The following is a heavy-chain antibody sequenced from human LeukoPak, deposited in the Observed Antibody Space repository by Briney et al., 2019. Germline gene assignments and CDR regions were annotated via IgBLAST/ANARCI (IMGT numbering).Heavy chain of an antibody. CDR2: IYYSGRT. D-gene: IGHD5-12*01. V-gene: IGHV4-59*08. Sequence: ASETLSLTCTVSGGSVSNYYWSWIRQSRGKGLEWIAYIYYSGRTNYNPSLKSRVTISVDTAENQFSLKLSSVTAADTALYFCARQASWLPYFDLWGRGTLVSVSS. CDR3: ARQASWLPYFDL. CDR1: GGSVSNYY. J-gene: IGHJ2*01.